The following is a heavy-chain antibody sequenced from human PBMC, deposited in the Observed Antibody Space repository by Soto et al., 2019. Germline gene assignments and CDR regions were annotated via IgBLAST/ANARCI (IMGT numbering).Heavy chain of an antibody. CDR2: MNPNSGNT. V-gene: IGHV1-8*01. CDR3: ARECTGNYYYYMDV. Sequence: ASVKVSCKASGYTFTSYDINWVRQATGQGLEWMGWMNPNSGNTGYAQKFQGRVTMTRDTSTSTVYMELSSLRSEDTAVYYCARECTGNYYYYMDVWGKGTTVTVSS. CDR1: GYTFTSYD. J-gene: IGHJ6*03. D-gene: IGHD2-8*02.